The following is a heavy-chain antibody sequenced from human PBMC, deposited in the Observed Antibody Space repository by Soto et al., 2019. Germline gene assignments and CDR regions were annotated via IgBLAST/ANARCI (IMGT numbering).Heavy chain of an antibody. V-gene: IGHV1-18*01. J-gene: IGHJ4*02. CDR3: ARYCSSTSCDHYFDY. CDR1: GYSFTNYD. CDR2: ISPYNGDT. Sequence: GASVKVSCKASGYSFTNYDISWVRQAPGQGLEWMGWISPYNGDTNYAQKLQGRDTMTTDTSTSTAYMELRSLRSDDTAVYYCARYCSSTSCDHYFDYWGQGTLVTVSS. D-gene: IGHD2-2*01.